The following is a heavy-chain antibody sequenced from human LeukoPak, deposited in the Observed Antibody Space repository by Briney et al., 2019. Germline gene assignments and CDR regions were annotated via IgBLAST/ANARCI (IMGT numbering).Heavy chain of an antibody. CDR2: IYSGGST. CDR1: GFTVSSNY. J-gene: IGHJ4*02. CDR3: AKEYDILTGYSYFDY. Sequence: PGGSLRLSCAASGFTVSSNYMSWVRQVPGKGLEWVSVIYSGGSTYYADSVKGRFTISRDNSKNTVYLQMNSLTAEDTAVYYCAKEYDILTGYSYFDYWGQGTLVTVSS. D-gene: IGHD3-9*01. V-gene: IGHV3-53*01.